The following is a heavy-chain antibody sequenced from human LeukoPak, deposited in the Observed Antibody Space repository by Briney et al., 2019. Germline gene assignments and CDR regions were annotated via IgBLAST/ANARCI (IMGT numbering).Heavy chain of an antibody. J-gene: IGHJ4*02. CDR2: ITDVSSSI. D-gene: IGHD5-12*01. Sequence: GALRLSCTASGFSFSTYSMNWVRQAPGKGLEWLSYITDVSSSIFYAESVKGRFTIYRDNAKNSLYLQMNSLRADDTAIYYCARDRPHSGYDFDYWGQGTLVTVSS. V-gene: IGHV3-48*01. CDR1: GFSFSTYS. CDR3: ARDRPHSGYDFDY.